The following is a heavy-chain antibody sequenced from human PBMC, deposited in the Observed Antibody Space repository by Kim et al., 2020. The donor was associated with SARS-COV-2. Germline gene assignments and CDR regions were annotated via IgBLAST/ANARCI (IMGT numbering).Heavy chain of an antibody. Sequence: GGSLRLSCTASGFTFGDYAMSWFRQAPGKGLEWVGFIRSKAYGGTTEYAASVKGRFTISRDDSKSIAYLQMNSLKTEDTAVYYCTRVGCSGGSCYSDYYYYYGMDVWGQGTTVTVSS. V-gene: IGHV3-49*03. D-gene: IGHD2-15*01. CDR2: IRSKAYGGTT. CDR3: TRVGCSGGSCYSDYYYYYGMDV. J-gene: IGHJ6*02. CDR1: GFTFGDYA.